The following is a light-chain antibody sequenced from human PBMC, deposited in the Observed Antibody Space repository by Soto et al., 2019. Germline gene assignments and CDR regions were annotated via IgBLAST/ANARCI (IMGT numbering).Light chain of an antibody. CDR3: QRRSNWPLT. CDR2: DAS. J-gene: IGKJ4*01. V-gene: IGKV3-11*01. CDR1: QSVSSY. Sequence: EIVLTQSPATLSLSPGERATLSCRASQSVSSYLAGYQQKPGQAPRPLIYDASNRAPGIPARFSGSGSGTDFTLTISSQEPEDFAVYYCQRRSNWPLTCGGGTKVEIK.